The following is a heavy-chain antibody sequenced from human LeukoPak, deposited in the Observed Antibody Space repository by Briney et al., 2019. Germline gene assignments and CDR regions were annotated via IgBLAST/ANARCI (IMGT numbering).Heavy chain of an antibody. CDR3: ARAFHFGVVTTLYYYMDV. J-gene: IGHJ6*03. Sequence: PSETLSLTCTVSGGSISSGDYYWSWIRQPPGKGLEWIGYIYYSGSTYYNPSLKSRVTISVDTSKNQFSLKLSSVTAADTAVYYCARAFHFGVVTTLYYYMDVWGKGTTVTVSS. CDR2: IYYSGST. CDR1: GGSISSGDYY. V-gene: IGHV4-30-4*08. D-gene: IGHD3-3*01.